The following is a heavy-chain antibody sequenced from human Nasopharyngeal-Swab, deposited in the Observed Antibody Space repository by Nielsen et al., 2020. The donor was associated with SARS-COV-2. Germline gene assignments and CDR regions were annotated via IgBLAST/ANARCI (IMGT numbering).Heavy chain of an antibody. Sequence: GESLKISCAASGSTFSSYAMSWVRQAPGKGLEWVSAISGSGGSTYYADSVKGRFTISRDNSKNTLYLQMNSLRAEDTAVYYCAKDQLGYSYGTLYGMDVWGQGTTVTVSS. CDR3: AKDQLGYSYGTLYGMDV. V-gene: IGHV3-23*01. D-gene: IGHD5-18*01. CDR2: ISGSGGST. CDR1: GSTFSSYA. J-gene: IGHJ6*02.